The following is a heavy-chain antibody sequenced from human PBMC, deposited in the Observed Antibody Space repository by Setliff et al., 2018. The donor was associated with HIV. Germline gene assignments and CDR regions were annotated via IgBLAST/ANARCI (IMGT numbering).Heavy chain of an antibody. CDR2: IYYSGST. D-gene: IGHD6-13*01. J-gene: IGHJ4*02. CDR3: ASPASDSSTVNGADY. Sequence: SETLSLTCTVSGGSISSSSYYWGWIRQPPGKGLEWIGNIYYSGSTYYNPSLRSRVTISVDTSKNQFSLKLSSVTAADTAVYYCASPASDSSTVNGADYWGQGTLVTVSS. V-gene: IGHV4-39*01. CDR1: GGSISSSSYY.